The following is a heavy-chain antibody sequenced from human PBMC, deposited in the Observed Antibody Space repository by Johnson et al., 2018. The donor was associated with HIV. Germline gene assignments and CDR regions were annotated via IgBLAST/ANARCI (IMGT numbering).Heavy chain of an antibody. CDR3: ARGFGNSGYYYGRFGAFDI. J-gene: IGHJ3*02. D-gene: IGHD3-22*01. CDR2: INWNGGSR. CDR1: GFTFDDYG. Sequence: VQLVESGGGVVRPGGSLRLSCAASGFTFDDYGLSWVRQAPGKGLEWVSGINWNGGSRGYADSVQGRFTTSRDNAKNSLYLQMNSLRAEDTALYYCARGFGNSGYYYGRFGAFDIWGQGTMVTVSS. V-gene: IGHV3-20*04.